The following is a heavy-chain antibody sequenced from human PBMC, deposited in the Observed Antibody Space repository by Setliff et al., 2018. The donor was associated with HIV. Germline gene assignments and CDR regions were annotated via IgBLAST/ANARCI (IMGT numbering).Heavy chain of an antibody. Sequence: ETLSLTCDVSGFSISSRYYWGWIRQSPGKGLEWMANIKEDGSEKYYVDSVKGRFTISRDNTKNSLYLQLNSLRAEDTAVYYCAREPHELRYFDWLLYPAYYYYGMDVWGQGTTVTVSS. V-gene: IGHV3-7*01. J-gene: IGHJ6*02. CDR2: IKEDGSEK. CDR3: AREPHELRYFDWLLYPAYYYYGMDV. CDR1: GFSISSRYY. D-gene: IGHD3-9*01.